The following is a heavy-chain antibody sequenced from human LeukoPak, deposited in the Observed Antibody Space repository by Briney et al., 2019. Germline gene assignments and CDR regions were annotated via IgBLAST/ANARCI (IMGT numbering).Heavy chain of an antibody. J-gene: IGHJ4*02. CDR2: INHSGST. V-gene: IGHV4-34*01. Sequence: PSETLSLTCAVYGGSFSGYYWSWIRQPPGKGLEWIGEINHSGSTNYNPSLKSRVTISVDTSKNQFSLKLSSVTAADTAVYYCARHDRDGYPDYWGQGTLITVSS. D-gene: IGHD5-24*01. CDR3: ARHDRDGYPDY. CDR1: GGSFSGYY.